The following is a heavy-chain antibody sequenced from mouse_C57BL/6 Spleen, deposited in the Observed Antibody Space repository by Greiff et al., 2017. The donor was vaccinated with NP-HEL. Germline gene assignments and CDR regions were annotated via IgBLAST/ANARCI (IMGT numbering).Heavy chain of an antibody. V-gene: IGHV1-52*01. CDR2: IDPSDSET. J-gene: IGHJ1*03. CDR1: GYTFTSYW. D-gene: IGHD1-1*01. CDR3: ARGSSYVGYFDV. Sequence: VQLQQPGAELVRPGSSVKLSCKASGYTFTSYWMHWVKQRPIQGLEWIGNIDPSDSETHYNQKFKDKATLTVDKSSSTAYMQLSSLTSEDSAVYYCARGSSYVGYFDVWGTGTTVTVSS.